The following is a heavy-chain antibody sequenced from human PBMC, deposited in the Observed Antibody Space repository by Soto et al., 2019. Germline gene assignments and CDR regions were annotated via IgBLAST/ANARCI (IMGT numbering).Heavy chain of an antibody. CDR1: GFTFSSYA. J-gene: IGHJ4*02. V-gene: IGHV3-23*01. CDR2: ISGSGGST. Sequence: PVGSLRLSCTASGFTFSSYAMSWVRQAPGKGLEWISAISGSGGSTYYADSVKGRFTISRDNSKNTLYLQMNSLRAEDTAVYYCAKYIGPYAHFDYWGQGTLVTVSS. CDR3: AKYIGPYAHFDY. D-gene: IGHD3-10*01.